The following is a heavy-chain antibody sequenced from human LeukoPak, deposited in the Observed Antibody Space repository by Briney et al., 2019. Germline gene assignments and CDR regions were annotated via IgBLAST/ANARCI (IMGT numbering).Heavy chain of an antibody. CDR3: ARNYYDSSAYYYFDY. Sequence: GGFLRLSCAASGFTFSSYDMSWVRQAPGKGLEWVSAISGSGGITYYPDSEKGRFTVSRDNSKNTLYLQMNSLRAEDTAVYYCARNYYDSSAYYYFDYWGQGTLVTVSS. J-gene: IGHJ4*02. CDR1: GFTFSSYD. CDR2: ISGSGGIT. D-gene: IGHD3-22*01. V-gene: IGHV3-23*01.